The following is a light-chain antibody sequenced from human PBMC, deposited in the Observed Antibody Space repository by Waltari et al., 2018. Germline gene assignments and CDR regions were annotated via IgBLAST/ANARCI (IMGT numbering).Light chain of an antibody. J-gene: IGLJ1*01. CDR2: SNN. CDR1: SSNIGSNT. CDR3: AAWDDSLNGRYV. Sequence: QSVLTQPPSASGTPGQRVTISCSGSSSNIGSNTVNWYQQLPGTAPKLLIYSNNQRPSGVPDRVSGSKSGTSASLAISGLQSEDEADYYCAAWDDSLNGRYVFGTGTKVTVL. V-gene: IGLV1-44*01.